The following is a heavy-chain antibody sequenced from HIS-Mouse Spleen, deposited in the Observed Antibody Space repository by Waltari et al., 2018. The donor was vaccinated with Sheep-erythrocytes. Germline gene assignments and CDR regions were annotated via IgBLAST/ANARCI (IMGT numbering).Heavy chain of an antibody. J-gene: IGHJ4*02. CDR3: ARLPGSWYVDY. Sequence: QVQLVQSGAEVKKPGASVKVSCKASGYTFTSYGISWVRQAPGQGLEWMGWNTADNGKTNDAQKLQGRGTMTTDTSTSTAYMELRSLRADDTAVYYCARLPGSWYVDYWGQGTLVTVSS. CDR1: GYTFTSYG. CDR2: NTADNGKT. V-gene: IGHV1-18*01. D-gene: IGHD6-13*01.